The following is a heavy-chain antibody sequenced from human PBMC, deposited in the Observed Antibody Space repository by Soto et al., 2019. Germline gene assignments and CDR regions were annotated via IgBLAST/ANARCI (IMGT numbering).Heavy chain of an antibody. D-gene: IGHD3-3*01. CDR2: ISSGGGTT. CDR1: GFSFRNYA. Sequence: DEQLVESGGGSLQPGESLRLSCAASGFSFRNYAMTWVRQSPGKGLEWVSLISSGGGTTNYADSAKGRFSISRDNSQNMLYLQMNGLRGEDTALYYCAKLKGGLGRFYGMDAWGQGTMVIVSS. CDR3: AKLKGGLGRFYGMDA. J-gene: IGHJ6*01. V-gene: IGHV3-23*04.